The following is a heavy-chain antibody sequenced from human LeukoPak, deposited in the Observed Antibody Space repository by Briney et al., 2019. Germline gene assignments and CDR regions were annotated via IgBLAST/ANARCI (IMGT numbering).Heavy chain of an antibody. CDR1: GGSISSGSYY. V-gene: IGHV4-61*02. CDR2: IYTSGST. J-gene: IGHJ3*02. CDR3: GGSAWIQLWLGAFDI. Sequence: PSETLSLTCTVSGGSISSGSYYWSWIRQPAGKGLEWIGRIYTSGSTNYNPSLKSRVTISVDTSKDQFSLKLSSVTAADTAVYYCGGSAWIQLWLGAFDIWGQGTMVTVSS. D-gene: IGHD5-18*01.